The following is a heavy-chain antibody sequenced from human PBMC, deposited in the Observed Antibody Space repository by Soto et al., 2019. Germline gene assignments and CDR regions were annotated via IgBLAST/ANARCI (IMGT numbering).Heavy chain of an antibody. CDR3: ARERKFDFWRKGLDV. V-gene: IGHV1-8*01. CDR1: GYTFTTYD. Sequence: QAQLVQSGAEVRKPGASVKVSCKATGYTFTTYDINSVRQAPGQGLEWLGGMDPKSGSTGYAQNFQGRITMTRNISRNTAHIELSSLQSEDTAVYYCARERKFDFWRKGLDVWGQGTTVIVSS. J-gene: IGHJ6*02. D-gene: IGHD3-3*01. CDR2: MDPKSGST.